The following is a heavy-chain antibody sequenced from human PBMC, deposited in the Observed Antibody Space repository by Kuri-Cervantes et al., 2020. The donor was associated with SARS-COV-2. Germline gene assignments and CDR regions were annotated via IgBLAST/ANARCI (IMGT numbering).Heavy chain of an antibody. D-gene: IGHD2-8*02. CDR3: TKDRDSSLVEYNWFDP. J-gene: IGHJ5*02. Sequence: GESLKISCAASGFTFSRDTMYWVRQAPGKGLVWVSRMNGDGSSITYADSVKGRFTISRDNAKNTLYLQLNSLRAEDAAVYYCTKDRDSSLVEYNWFDPWGQGTLVTVSS. CDR1: GFTFSRDT. V-gene: IGHV3-74*01. CDR2: MNGDGSSI.